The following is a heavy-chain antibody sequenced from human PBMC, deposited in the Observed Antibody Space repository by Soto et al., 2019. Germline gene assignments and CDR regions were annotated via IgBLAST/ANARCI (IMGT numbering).Heavy chain of an antibody. CDR2: ISAYNGNT. J-gene: IGHJ5*02. Sequence: ASVKVSCKASGYTFTSYGISWVRQAPGQGLEWMGWISAYNGNTNYAQKLQGRVTMTTDTSTSTAYMELRSLRSDDTAVYYCARDLVITFGGVIDPNWFDPWGQGTLVTVSS. D-gene: IGHD3-16*02. CDR1: GYTFTSYG. V-gene: IGHV1-18*01. CDR3: ARDLVITFGGVIDPNWFDP.